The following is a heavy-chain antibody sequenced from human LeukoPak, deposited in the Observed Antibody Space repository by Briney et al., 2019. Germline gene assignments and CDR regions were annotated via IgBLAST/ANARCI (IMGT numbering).Heavy chain of an antibody. CDR1: GYSISSGHY. CDR2: IHHGGTT. V-gene: IGHV4-38-2*02. CDR3: ARGITSPGAAGA. D-gene: IGHD3-10*01. J-gene: IGHJ5*02. Sequence: SETLTLTCTVSGYSISSGHYWGLIRQPPGKGLEWIGSIHHGGTTFYNPSLRNRVTISLNTSENQFSLKLASVTAADTALYYCARGITSPGAAGALGQGTLVTVSS.